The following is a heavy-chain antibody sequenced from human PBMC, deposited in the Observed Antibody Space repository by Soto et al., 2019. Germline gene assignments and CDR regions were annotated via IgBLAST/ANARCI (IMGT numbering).Heavy chain of an antibody. CDR1: GGSISSGGYY. CDR3: ARYCSGGSCYPRSDDAFDI. D-gene: IGHD2-15*01. Sequence: SETLSLTCTVSGGSISSGGYYWSWIRQHPGKGLEWIGYIYYSGSTYYNPSLKSRVTISVDTSKNQSSLKLSSVTAADTAVYYCARYCSGGSCYPRSDDAFDIWGQGTMVTVS. CDR2: IYYSGST. V-gene: IGHV4-31*03. J-gene: IGHJ3*02.